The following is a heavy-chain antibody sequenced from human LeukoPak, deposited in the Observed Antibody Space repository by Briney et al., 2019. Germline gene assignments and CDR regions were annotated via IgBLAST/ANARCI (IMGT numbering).Heavy chain of an antibody. CDR1: GFTFSSYA. Sequence: GRSLRLSCAASGFTFSSYAMHWVRQAPGKGLEWVAVISYDGSNKYYADSVKGRFTISRDNSKNTLYLQMNSLRAEDTAVYYCARDKGRPYNWNYALDYWGQGTLVTVSS. J-gene: IGHJ4*02. D-gene: IGHD1-7*01. CDR3: ARDKGRPYNWNYALDY. CDR2: ISYDGSNK. V-gene: IGHV3-30-3*01.